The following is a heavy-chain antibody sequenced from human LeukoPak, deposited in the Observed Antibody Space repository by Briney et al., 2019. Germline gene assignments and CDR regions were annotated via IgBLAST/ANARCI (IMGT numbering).Heavy chain of an antibody. Sequence: GASVKVSCKASGYTFTSYYMHWVRQAPGQGLEWMGIINPSGGSTSYAQKFQGRVTMTRDTSTSTVYMELSSLRSEDTAVYYCASDSPKDIVLSDYYYYGMDVWGQGTTVTVSS. CDR1: GYTFTSYY. J-gene: IGHJ6*02. CDR3: ASDSPKDIVLSDYYYYGMDV. CDR2: INPSGGST. D-gene: IGHD2-8*01. V-gene: IGHV1-46*01.